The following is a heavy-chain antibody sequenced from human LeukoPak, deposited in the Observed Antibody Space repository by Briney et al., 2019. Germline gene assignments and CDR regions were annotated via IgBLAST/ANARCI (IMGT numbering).Heavy chain of an antibody. CDR1: GFTFSSYS. CDR2: ISSSSSYI. Sequence: GGSLRLSCAASGFTFSSYSMNWVRQAPGKGLEWVSSISSSSSYIYYADSVKGRFTISRDNAKNSLYLQMNSLRAEDTAVYYCARENYYDSSGPPPGYYYYMDVWGKGTTVTVSS. D-gene: IGHD3-22*01. V-gene: IGHV3-21*01. CDR3: ARENYYDSSGPPPGYYYYMDV. J-gene: IGHJ6*03.